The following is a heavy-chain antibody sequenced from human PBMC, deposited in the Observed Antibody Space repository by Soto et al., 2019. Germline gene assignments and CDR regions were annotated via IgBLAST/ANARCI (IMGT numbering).Heavy chain of an antibody. J-gene: IGHJ3*02. Sequence: QVQLVESGGGLVKPGGSLRLSCAASGFTFSDYFMAWIRQPPGKGLEWLSYISSSGSTIYYADSVKGRFTISRDNAKNSLYLQMNSLRAEDTALYYCARVTEAYCGGDCYVTDAFDIWGQGTVVTVSS. V-gene: IGHV3-11*01. CDR3: ARVTEAYCGGDCYVTDAFDI. CDR2: ISSSGSTI. CDR1: GFTFSDYF. D-gene: IGHD2-21*02.